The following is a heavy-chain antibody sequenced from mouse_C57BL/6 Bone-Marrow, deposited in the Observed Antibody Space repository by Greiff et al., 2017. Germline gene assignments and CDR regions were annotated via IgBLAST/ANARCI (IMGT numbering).Heavy chain of an antibody. J-gene: IGHJ3*01. Sequence: QVQLQQPGAELVMPGASVKLSCKASGYTFPSYWMHWVKQRTGQGLEWIGEIYPRSGNTYSNEKFKGKATLTADKSSSTAYMELRSLTSEDSAVYFCARRGGNYPFAYWGQGTLVTVSA. V-gene: IGHV1-81*01. CDR1: GYTFPSYW. D-gene: IGHD2-1*01. CDR2: IYPRSGNT. CDR3: ARRGGNYPFAY.